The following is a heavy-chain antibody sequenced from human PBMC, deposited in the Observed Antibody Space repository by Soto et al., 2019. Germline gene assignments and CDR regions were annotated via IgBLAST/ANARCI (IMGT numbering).Heavy chain of an antibody. J-gene: IGHJ4*02. Sequence: PGGSLRLSCAASGFTFSNYEMHWVRQAPGKGLEWVSGIGLAGDKYYPGSLMGRFTISRDNVENSLYLDMNSLRAGDTAVYYCARDYDSSGYPRYYFDYWGQGTLVTVSS. V-gene: IGHV3-13*04. CDR3: ARDYDSSGYPRYYFDY. D-gene: IGHD3-22*01. CDR1: GFTFSNYE. CDR2: IGLAGDK.